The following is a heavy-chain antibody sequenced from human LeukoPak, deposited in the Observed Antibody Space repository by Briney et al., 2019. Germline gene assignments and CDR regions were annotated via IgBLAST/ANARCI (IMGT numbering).Heavy chain of an antibody. D-gene: IGHD3-10*01. V-gene: IGHV1-2*02. CDR2: INPNSGGT. CDR3: ATGSGVGGDPFDY. Sequence: ASVKVSCKASGYTFTCYYMHWVRQAPGQGLEWMGWINPNSGGTNYAQKFQGRVTMTRDTSISTAYMELSRLRSDDTAVYYCATGSGVGGDPFDYWGQGTLVTVSS. CDR1: GYTFTCYY. J-gene: IGHJ4*02.